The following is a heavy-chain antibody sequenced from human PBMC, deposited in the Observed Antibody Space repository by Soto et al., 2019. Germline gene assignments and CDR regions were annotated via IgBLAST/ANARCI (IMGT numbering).Heavy chain of an antibody. J-gene: IGHJ6*02. CDR3: ARGRSYPTYYYYYGMDV. V-gene: IGHV3-48*02. CDR2: ISSSSSTI. D-gene: IGHD1-26*01. CDR1: GFTFGSYS. Sequence: EVQLVESGGGLVQPGGSLRLSCAASGFTFGSYSMNWVRQAPGKGLEWVSYISSSSSTIYYADSVKGRFTISRDNAKNSLYLQMNSLRDEDTAVYYCARGRSYPTYYYYYGMDVWGQGTTVTVSS.